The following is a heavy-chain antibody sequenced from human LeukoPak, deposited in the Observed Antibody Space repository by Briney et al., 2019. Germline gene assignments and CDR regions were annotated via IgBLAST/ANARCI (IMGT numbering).Heavy chain of an antibody. D-gene: IGHD3-3*01. J-gene: IGHJ4*02. CDR3: AKDLNFWRGYRFDY. Sequence: GGSLRLSCAASGFTFNSYVMSWVRQAPGKGLEWVSAINGGGGNTYYADSVKGRFTISRDNSKNMVYLQMNSLRAEDTAVYYCAKDLNFWRGYRFDYWGQGTLVSVSS. CDR1: GFTFNSYV. V-gene: IGHV3-23*01. CDR2: INGGGGNT.